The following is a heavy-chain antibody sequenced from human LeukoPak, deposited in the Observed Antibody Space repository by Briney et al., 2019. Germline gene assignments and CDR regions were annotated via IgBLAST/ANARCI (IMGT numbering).Heavy chain of an antibody. D-gene: IGHD3/OR15-3a*01. CDR2: IKQDGSEK. Sequence: GGSLRLSCAASGFTFSSYWMSWVRQSPGKGLEWVANIKQDGSEKFYVASVKGRFTISRDNGKSSLYLQMNSLRAEDTALYYCATSYDMGWLIGYWGQGTLVTVSS. V-gene: IGHV3-7*03. J-gene: IGHJ4*02. CDR1: GFTFSSYW. CDR3: ATSYDMGWLIGY.